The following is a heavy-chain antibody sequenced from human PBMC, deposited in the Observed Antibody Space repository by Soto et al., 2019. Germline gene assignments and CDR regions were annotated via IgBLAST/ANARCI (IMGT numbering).Heavy chain of an antibody. J-gene: IGHJ6*02. Sequence: ASVKVSCKASGYTFTGYYMHWVRQAPGQGLEWMGWINPNSGGTNYAQKFQGRVTMTRDTSISTAYMELSRLRSDDTAVYYCAIHQLAAAARIPTEYYYYGMDVWGQGTTVTVSS. V-gene: IGHV1-2*02. CDR3: AIHQLAAAARIPTEYYYYGMDV. D-gene: IGHD6-13*01. CDR2: INPNSGGT. CDR1: GYTFTGYY.